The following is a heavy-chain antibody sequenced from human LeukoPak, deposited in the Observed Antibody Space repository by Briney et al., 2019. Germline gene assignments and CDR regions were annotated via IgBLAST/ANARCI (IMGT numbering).Heavy chain of an antibody. Sequence: SVKVSCKASGGTFSSYAIGWVRQAPGQGLEWMGRIIPILGIANYAQKFQGRVTITADKSTSTAYMELSSLRSEDTAVYYCARDDGDCSSTSCLSERWGQGTLVTVSS. J-gene: IGHJ1*01. CDR1: GGTFSSYA. V-gene: IGHV1-69*04. CDR3: ARDDGDCSSTSCLSER. D-gene: IGHD2-2*01. CDR2: IIPILGIA.